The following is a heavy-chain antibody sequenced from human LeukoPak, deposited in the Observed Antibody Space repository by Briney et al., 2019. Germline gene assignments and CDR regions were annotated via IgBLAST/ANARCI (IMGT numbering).Heavy chain of an antibody. CDR2: IYYTGTT. J-gene: IGHJ2*01. CDR3: AARRDGYNNWYFDL. V-gene: IGHV4-59*01. Sequence: KPSETVSLTCTVFGGSISSYYWSWIRQPPGKALEWIGFIYYTGTTNCNPSLKGRVTMSVDTSKNHFSLNLSSVTAADTAVYYCAARRDGYNNWYFDLWGRGTLVTVSS. CDR1: GGSISSYY. D-gene: IGHD5-24*01.